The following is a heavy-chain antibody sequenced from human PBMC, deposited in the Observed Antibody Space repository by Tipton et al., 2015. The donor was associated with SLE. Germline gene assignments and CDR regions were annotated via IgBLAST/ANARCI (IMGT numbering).Heavy chain of an antibody. CDR1: GGAVIHNY. D-gene: IGHD3-22*01. Sequence: LRLSCSVSGGAVIHNYWSWIRQPPGKGLEWIGYIHSSGTTKYNSSLRSRVTISLDPSKSQFSLRLSSVTAADTAIYYCARGGIYHDYSGNFDFWGQGTLVTASS. CDR3: ARGGIYHDYSGNFDF. CDR2: IHSSGTT. J-gene: IGHJ4*02. V-gene: IGHV4-59*02.